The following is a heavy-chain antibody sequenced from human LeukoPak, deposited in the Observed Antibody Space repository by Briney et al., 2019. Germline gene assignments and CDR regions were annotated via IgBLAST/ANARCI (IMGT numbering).Heavy chain of an antibody. V-gene: IGHV3-9*01. CDR2: ISWNSGSI. CDR1: GFTFDDYA. D-gene: IGHD3-9*01. CDR3: AKAGKILTGFDY. J-gene: IGHJ4*02. Sequence: PGRSLRLSCAASGFTFDDYAMHWVRQAPGKGLEWVSGISWNSGSIGYADSVKGRFTISRDNAKNSLYLQMNSLRAEDTALYYCAKAGKILTGFDYWGQGTLVTVSS.